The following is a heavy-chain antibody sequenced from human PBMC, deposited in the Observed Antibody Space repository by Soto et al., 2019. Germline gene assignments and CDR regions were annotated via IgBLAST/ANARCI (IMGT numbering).Heavy chain of an antibody. J-gene: IGHJ6*02. D-gene: IGHD3-22*01. Sequence: GGSLRLSCAASGSTFSVYSMTWVRQAPGKGLEWVANIKEDGSEKYYVDSVKGRFTISRDNAKNSLYLRMNSLRAEDTAVYYCARASHWSSGYYHYYYAMDVWGQGTTVTVSS. CDR3: ARASHWSSGYYHYYYAMDV. CDR1: GSTFSVYS. CDR2: IKEDGSEK. V-gene: IGHV3-7*01.